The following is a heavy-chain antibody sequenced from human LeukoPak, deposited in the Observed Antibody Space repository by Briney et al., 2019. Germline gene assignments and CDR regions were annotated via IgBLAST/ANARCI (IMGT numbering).Heavy chain of an antibody. CDR3: ARTTPVITHPFDP. J-gene: IGHJ5*02. Sequence: GASVKLSCTASGYTFTTYYIHWVRLAPGQGLECLGTIIPSNGDTSYAQSFQGRVTMTRNTTTTTVYMDLSSLTSDDTAVYYCARTTPVITHPFDPWGQGTQVIVSS. D-gene: IGHD4-23*01. V-gene: IGHV1-46*01. CDR1: GYTFTTYY. CDR2: IIPSNGDT.